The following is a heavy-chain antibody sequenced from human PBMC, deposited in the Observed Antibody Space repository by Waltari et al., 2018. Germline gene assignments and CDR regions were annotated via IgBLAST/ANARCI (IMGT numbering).Heavy chain of an antibody. Sequence: QVQLVQSGAEGKKRGASVKVSCKAEGYRGRSYARNWVRQAPGQRLGWMGWINTGNGTPKYSQQFQGRVTITRAPSASTAYMELSSLRSEDTAVYYCARDGVGASDYWGQGTLVTVSS. J-gene: IGHJ4*02. CDR1: GYRGRSYA. D-gene: IGHD3-3*01. V-gene: IGHV1-3*04. CDR3: ARDGVGASDY. CDR2: INTGNGTP.